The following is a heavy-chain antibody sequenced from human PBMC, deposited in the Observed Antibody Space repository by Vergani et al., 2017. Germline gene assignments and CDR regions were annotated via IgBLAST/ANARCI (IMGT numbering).Heavy chain of an antibody. CDR2: INYAGVTT. J-gene: IGHJ4*02. D-gene: IGHD2-2*01. V-gene: IGHV3-64*01. Sequence: EVQLVESGGDLVQPGGSLRLSCAASGFTFINYAMQWACRAPGKGLEYVAGINYAGVTTYYATSVKGRFTISRDNSKNMLYLQMGSLRGEDTALYYCVRVGTSSNRDYFDYWGQGTLVTVSS. CDR1: GFTFINYA. CDR3: VRVGTSSNRDYFDY.